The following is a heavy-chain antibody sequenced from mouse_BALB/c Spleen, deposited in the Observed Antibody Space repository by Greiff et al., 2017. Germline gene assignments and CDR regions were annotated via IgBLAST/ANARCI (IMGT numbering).Heavy chain of an antibody. D-gene: IGHD2-3*01. J-gene: IGHJ4*01. V-gene: IGHV7-3*02. CDR1: GFTFTDYY. CDR2: IRNKANGYTT. Sequence: EVKVEESGGGLVQPGGSLRLSCATSGFTFTDYYMSWVRQPPGKALEWLGFIRNKANGYTTEYSASVKGRFTISRDNSQSILYLQMNTLRAEDSATYYCARDPYDYAMDYWGQGTSVTVSS. CDR3: ARDPYDYAMDY.